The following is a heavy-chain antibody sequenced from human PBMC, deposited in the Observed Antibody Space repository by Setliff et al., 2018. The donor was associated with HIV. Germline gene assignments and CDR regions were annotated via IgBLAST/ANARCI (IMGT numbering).Heavy chain of an antibody. D-gene: IGHD2-8*02. J-gene: IGHJ4*02. Sequence: ASVKVSCKASGYTFSSYDIYWVRQAPGQGLEWMGWSHTYNGNVNYARKFRGRVTMTTDASTNTAFMELSNLRSDDTAIYYCAREFSWSAFYFDSWGQGTQVTVSS. V-gene: IGHV1-18*01. CDR1: GYTFSSYD. CDR3: AREFSWSAFYFDS. CDR2: SHTYNGNV.